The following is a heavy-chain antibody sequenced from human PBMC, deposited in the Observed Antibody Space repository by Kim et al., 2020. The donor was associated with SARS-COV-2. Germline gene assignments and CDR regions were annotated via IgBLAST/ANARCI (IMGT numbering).Heavy chain of an antibody. J-gene: IGHJ6*02. V-gene: IGHV1-69*05. CDR1: GDTFSNYA. CDR2: IVPLFGKT. CDR3: ARGGYSGYDVPGYYYDSMDV. Sequence: SVKVSCKASGDTFSNYAVSWVRQAPGQGLEWMGGIVPLFGKTHCAQRFQGRVTITTDKSTSTAYMELNSLRSEDTAVYYCARGGYSGYDVPGYYYDSMDVWGQGTTVTVSS. D-gene: IGHD5-12*01.